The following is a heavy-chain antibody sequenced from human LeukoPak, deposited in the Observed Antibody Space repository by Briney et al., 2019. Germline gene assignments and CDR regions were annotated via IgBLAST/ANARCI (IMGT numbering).Heavy chain of an antibody. CDR3: ARARAILTGYYKGYYYGMDV. CDR1: GFTFSSYS. V-gene: IGHV3-21*01. D-gene: IGHD3-9*01. CDR2: ISSSSSYI. Sequence: GGSLRLSCAASGFTFSSYSMNWVRQAPGKGLEWVSSISSSSSYIYYADSVKGRFTISRDNAKNSLYLQMNSLRAEDTAVYYCARARAILTGYYKGYYYGMDVWGQGTTVTVSS. J-gene: IGHJ6*02.